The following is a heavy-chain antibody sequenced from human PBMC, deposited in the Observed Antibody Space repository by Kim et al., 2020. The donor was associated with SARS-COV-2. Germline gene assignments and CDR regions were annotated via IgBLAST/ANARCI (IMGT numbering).Heavy chain of an antibody. CDR2: IPGGSNYI. J-gene: IGHJ4*02. V-gene: IGHV3-21*01. CDR3: ATAPEYASPWGFDY. Sequence: GGSLRLSCAASGFTFSRYFMNWVRQAPGKGLEWVSSIPGGSNYIYQADSVKGRFTTSRDNTKNSLYLQMSSLTAEDTAIYYCATAPEYASPWGFDYWGQGTLITVSS. D-gene: IGHD2-2*01. CDR1: GFTFSRYF.